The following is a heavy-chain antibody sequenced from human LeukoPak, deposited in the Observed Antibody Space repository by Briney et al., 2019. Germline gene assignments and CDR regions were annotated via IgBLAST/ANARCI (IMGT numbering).Heavy chain of an antibody. CDR3: ARHGGDYDAFDI. J-gene: IGHJ3*02. V-gene: IGHV4-34*01. D-gene: IGHD4-17*01. CDR2: INHSGST. Sequence: SETLSLTCAVYGGSFSGYHWSWIRQPPGKGLEWIGQINHSGSTNYSPSLKSRVTISVDTSKNQFSLKLSSVTAADTAVYYCARHGGDYDAFDIWGQGTMVTVSS. CDR1: GGSFSGYH.